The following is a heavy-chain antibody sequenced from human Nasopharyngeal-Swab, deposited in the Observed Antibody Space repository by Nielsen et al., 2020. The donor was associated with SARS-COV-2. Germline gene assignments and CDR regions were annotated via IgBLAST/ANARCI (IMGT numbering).Heavy chain of an antibody. CDR1: GFIFDDHG. V-gene: IGHV3-20*04. CDR2: ISWNGHSA. J-gene: IGHJ3*02. CDR3: ARATGITGSTLDAFDI. D-gene: IGHD1-7*01. Sequence: GGSLRLSCAASGFIFDDHGMSWFRQAPGKGLEWVSGISWNGHSAGYAGSVKGRFTISRDNAEKSLSLQLNSLTAEDTAVYYCARATGITGSTLDAFDIWGQGTMVTVSS.